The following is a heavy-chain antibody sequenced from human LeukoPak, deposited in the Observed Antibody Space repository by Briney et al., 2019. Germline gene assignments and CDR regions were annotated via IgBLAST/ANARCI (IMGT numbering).Heavy chain of an antibody. D-gene: IGHD2-21*02. CDR2: ISSSSSYI. V-gene: IGHV3-21*04. CDR1: GFTFSSYS. CDR3: AKNGGDPKYYFDY. Sequence: GGSLRLSCAASGFTFSSYSMNWVRQAPGKGLEWVSSISSSSSYIYYADSVKGRFTISRDNAKNSLYLQMNSLRAEDTAVYYCAKNGGDPKYYFDYWGQGTLVTVSS. J-gene: IGHJ4*02.